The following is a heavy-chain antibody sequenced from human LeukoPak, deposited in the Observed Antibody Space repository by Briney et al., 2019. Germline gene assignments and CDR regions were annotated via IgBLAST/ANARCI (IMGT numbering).Heavy chain of an antibody. CDR3: ARDADGHFDY. Sequence: GGSLRPSCAASGFTFSPYAMNWIRQVPGKGLEWFAYISTGSSRTSYADSVKGRFTISRDDAKNSLYLQMNSLRDEDTAVYYCARDADGHFDYWGQGTLVTVSS. J-gene: IGHJ4*02. CDR1: GFTFSPYA. CDR2: ISTGSSRT. V-gene: IGHV3-48*02.